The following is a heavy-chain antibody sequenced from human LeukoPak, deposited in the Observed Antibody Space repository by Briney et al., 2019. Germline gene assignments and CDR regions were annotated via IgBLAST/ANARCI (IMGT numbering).Heavy chain of an antibody. CDR1: GGSFSGYY. J-gene: IGHJ4*02. CDR3: ARGIPIFGVVNTYFDY. D-gene: IGHD3-3*01. Sequence: SETLSLTCAVYGGSFSGYYWSWIRQPPGKGLEWIGSIYHSGSTYYNPSLKSRVTISVDTSKNQFSLKLSSVTAADTAVYYCARGIPIFGVVNTYFDYWGQGTLVTVSS. CDR2: IYHSGST. V-gene: IGHV4-34*01.